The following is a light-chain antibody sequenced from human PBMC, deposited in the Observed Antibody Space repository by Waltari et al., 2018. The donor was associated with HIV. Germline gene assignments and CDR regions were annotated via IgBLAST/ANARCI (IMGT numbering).Light chain of an antibody. CDR2: EVS. CDR1: TSDIGEYNY. CDR3: SSYTNKYTWV. J-gene: IGLJ3*02. Sequence: QSALTQPASVSGSPGQSITISCTGPTSDIGEYNYVSWFKHHPAEAPKLIIFEVSNRPSGVSTRFSGSKSGNTASLTVSGLQPEDEADYYCSSYTNKYTWVFGGGTKLTVL. V-gene: IGLV2-14*01.